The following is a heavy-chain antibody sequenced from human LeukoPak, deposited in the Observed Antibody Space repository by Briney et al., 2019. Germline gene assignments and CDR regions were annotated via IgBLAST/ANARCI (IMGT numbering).Heavy chain of an antibody. V-gene: IGHV3-30-3*01. CDR1: GFTFSSYA. Sequence: PGRSLRLSCAASGFTFSSYAMHWVRQAPGKGLGWVAVISYDGSNKYYADSVKGRFTISRDNSKNTLYLQMNSLRAEDTAVYYCAREGLWGVVLYYYYGMDVWGQGTTVTVSS. CDR2: ISYDGSNK. J-gene: IGHJ6*02. CDR3: AREGLWGVVLYYYYGMDV. D-gene: IGHD3-3*01.